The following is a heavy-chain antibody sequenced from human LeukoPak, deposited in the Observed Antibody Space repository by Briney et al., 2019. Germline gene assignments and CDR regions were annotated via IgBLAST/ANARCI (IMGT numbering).Heavy chain of an antibody. J-gene: IGHJ4*02. CDR3: ARGSMVRGGDFDY. Sequence: SGGSLRLSCAASGFTFSSYGMHWVRQAPGKGLEWVAFIRYDGSNKYYADSVKGRFTISRDNSKNTLYLQMNSLRAEDTAVYYCARGSMVRGGDFDYWGQGTLVTVSS. V-gene: IGHV3-30*02. D-gene: IGHD3-10*01. CDR2: IRYDGSNK. CDR1: GFTFSSYG.